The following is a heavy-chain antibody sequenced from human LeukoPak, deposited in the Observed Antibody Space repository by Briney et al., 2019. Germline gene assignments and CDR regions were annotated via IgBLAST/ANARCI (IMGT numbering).Heavy chain of an antibody. CDR2: ISYDGSNK. Sequence: GGSLRLSCAASGFTFSSYGMHWVRQAPGKGLEWVAVISYDGSNKYYADSVKGRFTIARDNSKNTLSLQMTSLRADDTAVYYCAKVPHYYGSGSPREYSFDYWGQGTMVTVSS. J-gene: IGHJ4*02. D-gene: IGHD3-10*01. CDR1: GFTFSSYG. CDR3: AKVPHYYGSGSPREYSFDY. V-gene: IGHV3-30*18.